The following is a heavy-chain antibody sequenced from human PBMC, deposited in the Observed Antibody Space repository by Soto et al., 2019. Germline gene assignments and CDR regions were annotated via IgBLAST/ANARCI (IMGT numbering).Heavy chain of an antibody. CDR1: GFTFSSYG. D-gene: IGHD6-6*01. Sequence: GSLRLSCAASGFTFSSYGMHWVRQAPGKGLEWVAVRWYDGSNKYYADSVKGRFTISRDNSKNTLYLQMNSLRAEDTAVYYCARDISPYSSSPGYYYYGMDVWGQGTTVTVSS. CDR2: RWYDGSNK. J-gene: IGHJ6*02. CDR3: ARDISPYSSSPGYYYYGMDV. V-gene: IGHV3-33*01.